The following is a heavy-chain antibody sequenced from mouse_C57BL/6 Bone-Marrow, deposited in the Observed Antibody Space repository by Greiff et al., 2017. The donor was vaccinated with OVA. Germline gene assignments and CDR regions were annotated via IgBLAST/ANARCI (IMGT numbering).Heavy chain of an antibody. V-gene: IGHV1-55*01. CDR3: ARSGHGDYYAMDY. D-gene: IGHD3-3*01. CDR2: IYPGSGST. J-gene: IGHJ4*01. Sequence: QVHVKQPGAELVKPGASVKMSCKASGYTFTSYWITWVKQRPGQGLEWIGDIYPGSGSTNYNEKFKSKATLTVDTSSSTAYMQLSSLTSEDSAVYYCARSGHGDYYAMDYWGQGTSVTVSS. CDR1: GYTFTSYW.